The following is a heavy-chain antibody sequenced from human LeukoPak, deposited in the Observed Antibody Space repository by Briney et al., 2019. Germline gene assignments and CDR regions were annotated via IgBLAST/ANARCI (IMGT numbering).Heavy chain of an antibody. CDR1: GYTFFTSS. D-gene: IGHD1-1*01. Sequence: ASVKVSCKAFGYTFFTSSITWVRQAPGQRLEWMGWISPNNGNRHYAQGVQGRVTMTTDTSRSTAYMELRSLRSDDTAVYYCTRVRNSNNWWGPFDIWGQGTMVTVSS. V-gene: IGHV1-18*01. CDR3: TRVRNSNNWWGPFDI. J-gene: IGHJ3*02. CDR2: ISPNNGNR.